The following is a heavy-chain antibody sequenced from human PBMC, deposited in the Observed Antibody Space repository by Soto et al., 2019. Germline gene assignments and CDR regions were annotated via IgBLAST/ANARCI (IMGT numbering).Heavy chain of an antibody. CDR3: ARTLYSYGPRFDY. CDR2: IYYSGST. V-gene: IGHV4-59*01. Sequence: LCGGSISSYYWSWIRQPPGKGLEWIGYIYYSGSTNYNPSLKSRVTISVDTSKNQFSLKLSSVTAADTAVYYCARTLYSYGPRFDYWGQGTLVTVSS. D-gene: IGHD5-18*01. CDR1: GGSISSYY. J-gene: IGHJ4*02.